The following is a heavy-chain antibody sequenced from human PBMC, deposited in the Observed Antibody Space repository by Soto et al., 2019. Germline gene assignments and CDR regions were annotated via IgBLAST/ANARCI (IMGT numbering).Heavy chain of an antibody. CDR2: INHSGST. J-gene: IGHJ4*02. V-gene: IGHV4-34*01. CDR1: GGSFSGYY. Sequence: SETLSLTCAVYGGSFSGYYWSWIRQPPGKGLEWIGEINHSGSTNYNPSLKSRVTISVDTSKNQFSLKLSSVTAADTAVYYCARGPELSGPVDYWGQGTLVTVSS. CDR3: ARGPELSGPVDY. D-gene: IGHD3-16*02.